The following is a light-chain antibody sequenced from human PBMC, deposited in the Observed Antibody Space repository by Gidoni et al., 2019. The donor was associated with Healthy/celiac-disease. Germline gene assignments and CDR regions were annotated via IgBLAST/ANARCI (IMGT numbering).Light chain of an antibody. V-gene: IGLV3-1*01. Sequence: SYELTQPPSVSVSPGQTASITCSGDKLGDKFAYWYQQKPGQSPVLVIYQHSKRPSGIPERFSGSNSGNTATLTIGGTQALDEADYYCQAWDSSTAVFGGGTKLTVL. CDR1: KLGDKF. CDR2: QHS. CDR3: QAWDSSTAV. J-gene: IGLJ2*01.